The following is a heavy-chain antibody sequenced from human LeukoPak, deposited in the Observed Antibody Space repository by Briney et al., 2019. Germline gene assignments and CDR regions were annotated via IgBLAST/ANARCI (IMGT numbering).Heavy chain of an antibody. CDR3: ARTPPEYYDFWSGYQYYFDY. D-gene: IGHD3-3*01. V-gene: IGHV1-2*02. CDR1: GYTFTGYY. CDR2: INPNSGGT. J-gene: IGHJ4*02. Sequence: ASVKVSCKASGYTFTGYYMHWVRQAPGQGLEWMGWINPNSGGTNYAQKFQGRVTMTRDTSISTAYMELSRLRSDDTAVYYCARTPPEYYDFWSGYQYYFDYWGREPWSPSPQ.